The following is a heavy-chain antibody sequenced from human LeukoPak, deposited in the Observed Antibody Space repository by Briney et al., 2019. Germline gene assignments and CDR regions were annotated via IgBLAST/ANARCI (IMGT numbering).Heavy chain of an antibody. CDR3: AKWASITAAGTRWFDP. D-gene: IGHD6-13*01. V-gene: IGHV3-7*01. Sequence: GGSLRLSCAASGFTFSSYGMHWVRQAPGKGLEWVANIDQDGSQEYYVDSVKGRFTISRDNAKNSLFLQMNSLRAEDSAVYYCAKWASITAAGTRWFDPWGQGTLVTVSS. CDR2: IDQDGSQE. J-gene: IGHJ5*02. CDR1: GFTFSSYG.